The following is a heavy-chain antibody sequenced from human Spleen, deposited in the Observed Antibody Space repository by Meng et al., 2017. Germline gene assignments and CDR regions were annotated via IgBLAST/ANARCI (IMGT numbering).Heavy chain of an antibody. J-gene: IGHJ4*02. CDR3: XXXGXNFDGDCHPLDH. Sequence: VQLQXXGPGLXXPSETXXXXCTVSGGSITSSYWGWIRQPXXEGLGXXGXXXHSGXXNYXXSLKSXXXXSVXXXXXXXXXKLTXVXXXDTXXXYCXXXGXNFDGDCHPLDHWGQGILVTVSS. CDR1: GGSITSSY. V-gene: IGHV4-59*08. D-gene: IGHD2-21*02. CDR2: XXHSGXX.